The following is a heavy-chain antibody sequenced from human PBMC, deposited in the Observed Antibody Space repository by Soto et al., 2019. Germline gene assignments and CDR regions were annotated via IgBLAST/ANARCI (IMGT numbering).Heavy chain of an antibody. D-gene: IGHD3-3*01. CDR1: GGSISSYY. CDR3: ARVYSDFWSGYPDY. V-gene: IGHV4-59*01. J-gene: IGHJ4*02. CDR2: IYYSGST. Sequence: SETLSLTCTVSGGSISSYYWSWIRQPPGKGLEWIGYIYYSGSTNYNPSLKSRVTISVDTSKNQFSLKLSSVTAADTAVYYCARVYSDFWSGYPDYWGQGTLVTVSS.